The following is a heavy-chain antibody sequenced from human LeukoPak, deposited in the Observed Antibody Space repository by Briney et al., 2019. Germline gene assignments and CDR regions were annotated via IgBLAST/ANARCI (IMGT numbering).Heavy chain of an antibody. CDR2: INPNSGGT. V-gene: IGHV1-2*02. J-gene: IGHJ4*02. D-gene: IGHD3-22*01. CDR1: GYTFTGYY. Sequence: GASVKVSCKASGYTFTGYYMHRVRQAPGQGLEWMGWINPNSGGTNYAQKFQGRVTMTRDTSISTAYMELSRLRSDDTAVYYCASSDGYYYDSSGYSDYWGQGTLVTVSS. CDR3: ASSDGYYYDSSGYSDY.